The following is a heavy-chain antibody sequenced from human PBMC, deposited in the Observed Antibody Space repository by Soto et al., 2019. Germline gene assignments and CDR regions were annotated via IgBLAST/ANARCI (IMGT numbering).Heavy chain of an antibody. CDR3: TTESYCSGGSCYSVFYLDY. CDR1: VFTFDNAW. CDR2: IKSKTDGGTT. D-gene: IGHD2-15*01. V-gene: IGHV3-15*01. J-gene: IGHJ4*02. Sequence: WWSLRLSCSASVFTFDNAWMSWVRQAPGKGLEWVGRIKSKTDGGTTDYAAPVKGRFTISRDDSKNTLYLQMNSLKPEDTAVYYCTTESYCSGGSCYSVFYLDYWGQGTLVTVSS.